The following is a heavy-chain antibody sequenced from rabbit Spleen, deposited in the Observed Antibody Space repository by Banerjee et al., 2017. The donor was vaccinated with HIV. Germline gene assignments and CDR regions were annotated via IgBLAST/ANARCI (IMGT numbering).Heavy chain of an antibody. J-gene: IGHJ4*01. D-gene: IGHD6-1*01. CDR1: GFDFSRGYD. Sequence: QQQLVESGGGLVKPGASLTLTCKASGFDFSRGYDMCWVRQAPGKGLEWIGYIVPIFGVTYYANWVNGRFTISSHNAQNTLYLQLNSLTAADTATYFCVREAGYGGYGDGNLWGQGTLVTVS. CDR3: VREAGYGGYGDGNL. CDR2: IVPIFGVT. V-gene: IGHV1S43*01.